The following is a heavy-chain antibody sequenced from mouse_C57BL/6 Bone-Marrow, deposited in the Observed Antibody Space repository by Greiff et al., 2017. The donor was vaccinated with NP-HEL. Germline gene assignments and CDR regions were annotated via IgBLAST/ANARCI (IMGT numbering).Heavy chain of an antibody. CDR1: GYTFTSYW. CDR3: ASDLVLRPPFDY. D-gene: IGHD1-1*01. Sequence: VQLQQPGTELVKPGASVKLSCKASGYTFTSYWMHWVKQRPGQGLEWIGNINPSNGGTNYNEKFKSKATMTVDKSSSTAYMQLSSLTSEDSAVDYCASDLVLRPPFDYWGQGTTLTVSS. CDR2: INPSNGGT. V-gene: IGHV1-53*01. J-gene: IGHJ2*01.